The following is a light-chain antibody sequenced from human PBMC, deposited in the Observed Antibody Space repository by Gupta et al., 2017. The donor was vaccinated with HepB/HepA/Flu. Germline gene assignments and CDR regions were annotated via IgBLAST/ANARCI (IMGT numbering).Light chain of an antibody. CDR2: AAS. CDR1: PSISTY. V-gene: IGKV1-39*01. CDR3: QQSYSTPIT. Sequence: DIQMTQSPSSLSASIGDRVIITFRASPSISTYLTLYQQESGKAPKLLIYAASNLQSGVPSRFSGSGSWTDFTLTIGSLQPEDFATYYCQQSYSTPITFGQGTRLQIK. J-gene: IGKJ5*01.